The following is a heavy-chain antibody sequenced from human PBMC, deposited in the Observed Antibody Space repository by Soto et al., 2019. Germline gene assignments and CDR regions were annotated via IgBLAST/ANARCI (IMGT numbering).Heavy chain of an antibody. D-gene: IGHD3-9*01. CDR2: ISYDGSNK. V-gene: IGHV3-30-3*01. CDR3: ARAGGRYFDCTRPGDY. J-gene: IGHJ4*02. Sequence: QVQLVESGGGVVQPGRSLRLSCAASGFTFSSYAMHWVRQAPGKGLEWVAVISYDGSNKYYADSVKGRFTISRDNSKNTLYMKMNSLRAEDTAVYYCARAGGRYFDCTRPGDYWGQGTLVNVSS. CDR1: GFTFSSYA.